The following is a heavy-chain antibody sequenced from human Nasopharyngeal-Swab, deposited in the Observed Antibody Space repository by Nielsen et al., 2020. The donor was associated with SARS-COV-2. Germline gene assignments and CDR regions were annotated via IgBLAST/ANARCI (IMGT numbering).Heavy chain of an antibody. CDR1: GGSISNSY. Sequence: SETLSLTCTVSGGSISNSYWSWIRQPPGKGLEWIGYIYYSGSTNYNPSLKGRVTISVDTSKNQFSLKLSSVTAADTAVYYCARDLRMVRGVMGAFDIWGQGTMVTVSS. V-gene: IGHV4-59*12. J-gene: IGHJ3*02. D-gene: IGHD3-10*01. CDR2: IYYSGST. CDR3: ARDLRMVRGVMGAFDI.